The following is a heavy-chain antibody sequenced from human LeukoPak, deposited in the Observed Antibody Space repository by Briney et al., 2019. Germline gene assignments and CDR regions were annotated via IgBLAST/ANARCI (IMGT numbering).Heavy chain of an antibody. J-gene: IGHJ4*02. CDR3: ARVTGPTSTVVRGVIIPTFDY. CDR2: TNQHESEK. D-gene: IGHD3-10*01. Sequence: EGSLRLSCEVSGFTFSTYWMSWVRQAPGKGLQWVGQTNQHESEKFYGDAVRGRFTISRDNAKNSLYLQMNSLSAEDTAVYYCARVTGPTSTVVRGVIIPTFDYWGQGTLVTVSS. V-gene: IGHV3-7*01. CDR1: GFTFSTYW.